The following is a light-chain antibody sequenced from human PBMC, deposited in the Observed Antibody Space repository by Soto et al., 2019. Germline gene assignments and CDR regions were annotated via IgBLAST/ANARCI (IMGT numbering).Light chain of an antibody. CDR1: QSVSTY. Sequence: IVLTQSPANLSVSPGERATLSCWASQSVSTYLAWYQQKPGQAPRLLIYGASSRATGIPDRFSGSGSGTDFTLTISRLEPEDFAVYYCQQYGSPWTFGQGTKVDIK. CDR2: GAS. J-gene: IGKJ1*01. V-gene: IGKV3-20*01. CDR3: QQYGSPWT.